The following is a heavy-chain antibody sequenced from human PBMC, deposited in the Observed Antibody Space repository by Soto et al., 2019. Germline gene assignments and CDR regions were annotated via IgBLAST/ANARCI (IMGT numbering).Heavy chain of an antibody. V-gene: IGHV4-59*08. D-gene: IGHD2-15*01. J-gene: IGHJ5*02. CDR1: GGSISSYY. Sequence: SEPLSLTCTVSGGSISSYYWSWIRQPPGKGLEWIGYMYYSGRTNYNPSLKSRVTISVDTSKMQVSLKLSSVTAADTAVYFCARGTPSPLIVRSSRGPWFDPWGQGTLVTVSS. CDR2: MYYSGRT. CDR3: ARGTPSPLIVRSSRGPWFDP.